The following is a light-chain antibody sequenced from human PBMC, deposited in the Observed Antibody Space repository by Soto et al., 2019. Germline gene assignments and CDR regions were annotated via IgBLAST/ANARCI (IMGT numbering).Light chain of an antibody. CDR3: QQYHNWWT. Sequence: DIVLTQSPCTLSLSPGERATLSCRASQSVSSNHLAWYQQKPGQAPRLLIYGASTRVTGIPARFSGSGSGTEFTLTISSLQSEDFAVYYCQQYHNWWTFGQGTKVDIK. CDR1: QSVSSN. J-gene: IGKJ1*01. CDR2: GAS. V-gene: IGKV3-15*01.